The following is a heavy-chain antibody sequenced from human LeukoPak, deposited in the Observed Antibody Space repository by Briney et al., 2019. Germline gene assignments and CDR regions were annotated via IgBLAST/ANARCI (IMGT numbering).Heavy chain of an antibody. J-gene: IGHJ4*02. Sequence: PSETLSLTCTVSGGSISHYYWSWIRQPPGKGLEWIGYIYYSGSTNYNPSLKSRVTISVDTSKNQFSLKLSSVTAADTAVYYCARHSLLDYWGQGTLVTVSS. V-gene: IGHV4-59*08. CDR1: GGSISHYY. CDR2: IYYSGST. CDR3: ARHSLLDY.